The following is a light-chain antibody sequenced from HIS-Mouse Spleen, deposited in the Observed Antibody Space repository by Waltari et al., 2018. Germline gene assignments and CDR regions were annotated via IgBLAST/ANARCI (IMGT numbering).Light chain of an antibody. Sequence: SYELTQPPSVSVSPGQTARITCSGDALPKKYAYWYQQKSGQAPVLVIYEDSKRPSGIPGRFSGSSSGKMATLTISGAQVEDEADYYCYSTDSSGNHRVVGGGTKLTVL. J-gene: IGLJ2*01. CDR2: EDS. CDR3: YSTDSSGNHRV. V-gene: IGLV3-10*01. CDR1: ALPKKY.